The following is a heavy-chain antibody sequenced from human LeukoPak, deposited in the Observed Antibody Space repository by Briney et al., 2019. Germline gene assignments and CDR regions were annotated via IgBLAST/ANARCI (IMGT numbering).Heavy chain of an antibody. CDR1: GFTFSSYA. CDR3: AKEDYGGNSKTFDI. J-gene: IGHJ3*02. V-gene: IGHV3-23*01. Sequence: GGSLRLSCAASGFTFSSYAMAWIRQAPGKGPEWVSTVTNSGSSTYYADSVKGRFTISRDNSKNTLFLQMNSLRAEDTAVYYCAKEDYGGNSKTFDIWGQGTMVTVSS. CDR2: VTNSGSST. D-gene: IGHD4-23*01.